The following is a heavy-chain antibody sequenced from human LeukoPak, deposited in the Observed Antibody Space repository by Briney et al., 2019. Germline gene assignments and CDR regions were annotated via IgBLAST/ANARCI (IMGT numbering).Heavy chain of an antibody. Sequence: GGSLRLSCAASGFTFSNYWISWVRQAPGKGLEWVANIKQDGSEKYYVDSVKGRFTISRDNAKNSLYLQMNSLRVEDTAMYYCARAYYYESGSYWFDYWGQGTLVTVSS. CDR3: ARAYYYESGSYWFDY. V-gene: IGHV3-7*03. CDR1: GFTFSNYW. CDR2: IKQDGSEK. J-gene: IGHJ4*02. D-gene: IGHD3-10*01.